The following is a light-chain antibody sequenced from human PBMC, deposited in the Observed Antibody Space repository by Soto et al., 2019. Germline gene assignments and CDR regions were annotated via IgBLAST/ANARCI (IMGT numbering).Light chain of an antibody. CDR1: ESVSSN. CDR2: GAS. Sequence: EVVMTQSPATLSVSPGERATLSCRASESVSSNLAWYQQRPGQAPRLLIYGASNRATGIPDRFSGSGSGTDFTLTITRLEPEDFAVYYCQQYGDSPQTFGPGTKVDIK. V-gene: IGKV3-20*01. CDR3: QQYGDSPQT. J-gene: IGKJ1*01.